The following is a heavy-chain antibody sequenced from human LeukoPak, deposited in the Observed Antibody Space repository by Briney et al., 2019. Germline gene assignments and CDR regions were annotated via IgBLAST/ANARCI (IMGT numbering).Heavy chain of an antibody. Sequence: SETLSLTCTVSGGSISSYYWSWIRQPSGKGLEWIGYIYYSGSTNYNPSLKSRVTISVDTSKNQFSLKLSSVTAADTAVYYCAQVTSSWYRGWFDPWGQGTLVTVSS. V-gene: IGHV4-59*01. CDR1: GGSISSYY. CDR3: AQVTSSWYRGWFDP. CDR2: IYYSGST. D-gene: IGHD6-13*01. J-gene: IGHJ5*02.